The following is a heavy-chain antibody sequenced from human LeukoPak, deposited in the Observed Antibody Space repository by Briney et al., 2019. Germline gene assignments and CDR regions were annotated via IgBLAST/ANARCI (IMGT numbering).Heavy chain of an antibody. CDR3: AELGITMIGGV. D-gene: IGHD3-10*02. J-gene: IGHJ6*04. CDR1: GFTFSSYS. V-gene: IGHV3-21*01. CDR2: IRSSSSYI. Sequence: GGSLRLSCAASGFTFSSYSMNWVRQAPGKGLEWVSSIRSSSSYISYADSVKGRFTISRDNAKNSLYLQMNSLRAEDTAVYYCAELGITMIGGVWGKGTTVTISS.